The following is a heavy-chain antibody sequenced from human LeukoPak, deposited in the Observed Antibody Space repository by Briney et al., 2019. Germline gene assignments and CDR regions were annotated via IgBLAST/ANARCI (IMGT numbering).Heavy chain of an antibody. J-gene: IGHJ5*02. CDR3: ARDYCTNGVCQGNWFDP. CDR1: GGSISSSSYY. Sequence: SETLSLTCTVSGGSISSSSYYWGWIRQPPGKGLEWIGSIYYSGSTYYNPSLKSRVTISVDTSKNQFSLKLSSVTAADTAVYYCARDYCTNGVCQGNWFDPWGQGTLVTVSS. D-gene: IGHD2-8*01. V-gene: IGHV4-39*07. CDR2: IYYSGST.